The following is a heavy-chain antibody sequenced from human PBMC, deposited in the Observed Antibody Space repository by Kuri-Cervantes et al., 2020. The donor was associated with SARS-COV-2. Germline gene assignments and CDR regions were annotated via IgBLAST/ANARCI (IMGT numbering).Heavy chain of an antibody. J-gene: IGHJ4*02. V-gene: IGHV1-69*05. CDR2: IIPIFGTA. CDR1: GGTFSSYA. D-gene: IGHD2-21*02. CDR3: ARKVGGDYYFDY. Sequence: SVKVSCKASGGTFSSYAISWVRQAPGQGLEWMGGIIPIFGTANYAQKFQGRVTMTRDTSISTAYMELSRLRSDDTAVYYCARKVGGDYYFDYWGQGTLVTVSS.